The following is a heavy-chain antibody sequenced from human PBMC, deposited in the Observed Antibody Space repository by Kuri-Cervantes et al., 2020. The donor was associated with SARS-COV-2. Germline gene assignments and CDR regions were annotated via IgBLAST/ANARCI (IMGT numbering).Heavy chain of an antibody. CDR3: ARELIGAAMVYWFDP. J-gene: IGHJ5*02. V-gene: IGHV1-69*06. CDR1: GGTFSSYA. Sequence: SVKVSCKASGGTFSSYAISWVRQAPGQGLEWMGGIIPIFGTANYAQKFQGRVTITADKSTSTAYMELSSLRSEDTAVYHCARELIGAAMVYWFDPWGQGTLVTVSS. CDR2: IIPIFGTA. D-gene: IGHD5-18*01.